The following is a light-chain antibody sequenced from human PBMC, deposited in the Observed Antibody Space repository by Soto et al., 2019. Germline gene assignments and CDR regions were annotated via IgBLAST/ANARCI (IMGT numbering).Light chain of an antibody. V-gene: IGLV4-69*01. Sequence: QSVLTQSPSASASLGASVKLTCTLNSGHSNNAIVWHQQQPEKGPRYLMKLNSDGSHSKGDGIPDRFSGSSSGAERYLTISSLQSEDEADYYCQTYDAGIQVFGGGTKLTVL. J-gene: IGLJ2*01. CDR2: LNSDGSH. CDR1: SGHSNNA. CDR3: QTYDAGIQV.